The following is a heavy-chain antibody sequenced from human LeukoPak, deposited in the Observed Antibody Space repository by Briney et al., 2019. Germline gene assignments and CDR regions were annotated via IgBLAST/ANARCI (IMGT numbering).Heavy chain of an antibody. CDR3: AGGLYYYDSSFSYY. J-gene: IGHJ4*02. CDR1: GYTFTSYD. CDR2: MNPNSGNT. D-gene: IGHD3-22*01. Sequence: ASVNVSCKASGYTFTSYDINWVRQATGQGLEWMGWMNPNSGNTGYAQKFQGRVTMTRNTSISTAYMELSSLRSEDTAVYYCAGGLYYYDSSFSYYWGQGTLVTVSS. V-gene: IGHV1-8*01.